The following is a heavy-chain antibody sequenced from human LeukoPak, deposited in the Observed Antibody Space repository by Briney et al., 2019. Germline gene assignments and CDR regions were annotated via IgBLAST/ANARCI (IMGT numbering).Heavy chain of an antibody. J-gene: IGHJ4*02. CDR2: ISWNSGSI. D-gene: IGHD6-19*01. CDR3: AKVDSSGWYWGFDY. Sequence: GGSLRLSCAASGFTFDDYAMHWVRQAPGQGLEWVSGISWNSGSIGYADSVKGRFTISRDNAKNSLYLQMNSLRAEDTALYYCAKVDSSGWYWGFDYWGQGTLVTVSS. V-gene: IGHV3-9*01. CDR1: GFTFDDYA.